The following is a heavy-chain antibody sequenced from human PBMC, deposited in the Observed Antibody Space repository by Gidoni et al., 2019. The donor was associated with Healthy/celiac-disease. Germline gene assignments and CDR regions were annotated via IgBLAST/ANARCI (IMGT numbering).Heavy chain of an antibody. J-gene: IGHJ5*02. CDR1: GFTFSSYE. CDR3: AGSLGYGNWFDP. V-gene: IGHV3-48*03. CDR2: ISSSGSTI. D-gene: IGHD5-18*01. Sequence: EVQLVESGGGLVQPGGSLRLSCAASGFTFSSYEMNWVRQAPGKGLEWVSYISSSGSTIYYADSVKGRFTISRDNAKNSLYLQMNSLRAEDTAVYYCAGSLGYGNWFDPWGQGTLVTVSS.